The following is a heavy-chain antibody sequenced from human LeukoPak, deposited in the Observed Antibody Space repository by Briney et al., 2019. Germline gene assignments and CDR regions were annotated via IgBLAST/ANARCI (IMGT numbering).Heavy chain of an antibody. CDR3: ARHETMVRGVIL. J-gene: IGHJ4*02. Sequence: GESLQISCKGSGYSFTSYWISWVRQMPGKGLEWMGRIDPSDSYTNYSPSFQGHVTISADKSISTAYLQWSSLKASDTAMYHCARHETMVRGVILWGQGTLVTVSS. CDR2: IDPSDSYT. CDR1: GYSFTSYW. V-gene: IGHV5-10-1*01. D-gene: IGHD3-10*01.